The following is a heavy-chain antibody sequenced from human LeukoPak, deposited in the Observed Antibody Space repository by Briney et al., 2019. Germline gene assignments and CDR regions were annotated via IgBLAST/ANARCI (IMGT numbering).Heavy chain of an antibody. CDR1: RFTFNNYA. J-gene: IGHJ4*02. CDR2: IWYDGSNK. CDR3: ARDHGSGSYFSHCDY. D-gene: IGHD3-10*01. V-gene: IGHV3-33*08. Sequence: GGSLRLSCAASRFTFNNYAMHWVRQAPDKGLGRVAVIWYDGSNKYYADSVKGRFTISRDNSKNTLYLQMNSLRAEDTAVYYCARDHGSGSYFSHCDYWGQGTLVTVSS.